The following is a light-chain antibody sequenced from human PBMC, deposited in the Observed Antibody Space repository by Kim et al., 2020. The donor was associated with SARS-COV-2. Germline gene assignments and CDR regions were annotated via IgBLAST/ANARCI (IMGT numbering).Light chain of an antibody. V-gene: IGKV1-9*01. CDR1: QGISSS. J-gene: IGKJ3*01. CDR2: AAS. CDR3: QQLNSYPPA. Sequence: DIQLTQSPPLLSASVGDRVTIACRASQGISSSLAWYQQKLGKAPKLLIYAASTLESGVPSRFSGSGSGTEFTLTISSLQPEDFATYYCQQLNSYPPAFGPGTKVDIK.